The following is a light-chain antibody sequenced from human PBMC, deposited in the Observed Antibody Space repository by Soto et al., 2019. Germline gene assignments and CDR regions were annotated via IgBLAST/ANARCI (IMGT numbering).Light chain of an antibody. CDR1: QSVSGH. Sequence: IVLSKSQGNLSLSSGERATLSCRASQSVSGHLAWYQQKPGQAPRLLIYGASTRATGISARFSGSGSGTEFSLTISSLQSEDFAVYYCQQYNNWPPTITFGQGTRLEI. J-gene: IGKJ5*01. CDR2: GAS. CDR3: QQYNNWPPTIT. V-gene: IGKV3-15*01.